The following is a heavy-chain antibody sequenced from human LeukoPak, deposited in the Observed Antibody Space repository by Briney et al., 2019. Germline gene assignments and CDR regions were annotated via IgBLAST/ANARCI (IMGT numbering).Heavy chain of an antibody. CDR2: INPNSGGT. V-gene: IGHV1-2*06. D-gene: IGHD3-3*01. Sequence: ASVKVSCKPAGYTFTGYYMHWVRQAPGQGLEWMGRINPNSGGTNYAQKFPGKVTITRVTSISAAYMELSRLRSDDTAVYYCARDRGYDFWSGYLDGDYYYMDVWGKGTTVTVSS. J-gene: IGHJ6*03. CDR1: GYTFTGYY. CDR3: ARDRGYDFWSGYLDGDYYYMDV.